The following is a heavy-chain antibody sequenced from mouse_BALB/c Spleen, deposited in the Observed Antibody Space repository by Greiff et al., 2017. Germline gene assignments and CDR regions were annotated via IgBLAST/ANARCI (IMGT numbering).Heavy chain of an antibody. V-gene: IGHV3-6*02. CDR3: ARDRPAGYFDY. Sequence: EVKLMESGPGLVKPSQSLSLTCSVTGYSFTSCYYWYWIRQFPGNILEWMGYISYDGSNNYNPSLKNRISITRDTSKNQFFLKLNSVTTEDTATYYCARDRPAGYFDYWGQGTTLTVSA. J-gene: IGHJ2*01. CDR1: GYSFTSCYY. CDR2: ISYDGSN.